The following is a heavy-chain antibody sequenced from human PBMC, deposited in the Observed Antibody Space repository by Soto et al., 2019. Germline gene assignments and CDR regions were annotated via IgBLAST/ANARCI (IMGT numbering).Heavy chain of an antibody. V-gene: IGHV4-39*01. CDR3: ARHYDILTGYYWAWFDP. CDR2: IYYSGST. D-gene: IGHD3-9*01. CDR1: GGSISSSSYY. Sequence: QLQLQESGPGLVKPSETLSLTCTVSGGSISSSSYYWGWIRQPPGKGLEWIGSIYYSGSTYYNPSPNTPCTVAVDPSKTQSSLKLSSVTAADPAVYYCARHYDILTGYYWAWFDPWGQGTLVTVSS. J-gene: IGHJ5*02.